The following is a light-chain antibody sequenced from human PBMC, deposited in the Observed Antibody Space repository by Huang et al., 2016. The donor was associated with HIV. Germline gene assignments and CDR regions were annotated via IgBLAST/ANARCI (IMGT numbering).Light chain of an antibody. V-gene: IGKV1-39*01. CDR1: QNINRY. Sequence: DIQITQSPSSLSASVGDRVIITCRASQNINRYLNWYQQQPGKAPKLLISGASKWQSGVPSSFSGSGSGTHFTLAISSLQPEDSATYYCQQSAVTPRTFGQGTKLEI. CDR3: QQSAVTPRT. J-gene: IGKJ2*01. CDR2: GAS.